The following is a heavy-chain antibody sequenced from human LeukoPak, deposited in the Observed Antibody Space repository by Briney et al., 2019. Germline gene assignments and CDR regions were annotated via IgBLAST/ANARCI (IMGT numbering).Heavy chain of an antibody. CDR1: GGSISRYY. V-gene: IGHV4-59*01. CDR2: IYYSGST. Sequence: SETLSLTCTVSGGSISRYYWSWIRQPPGKGLEWIGYIYYSGSTNYKPSLKRRVTISVDTSKIQFSLKRSSATAADTAVYYCARDRPRYCSSTSCYSAFDIWGQGTMVTVSS. D-gene: IGHD2-2*01. J-gene: IGHJ3*02. CDR3: ARDRPRYCSSTSCYSAFDI.